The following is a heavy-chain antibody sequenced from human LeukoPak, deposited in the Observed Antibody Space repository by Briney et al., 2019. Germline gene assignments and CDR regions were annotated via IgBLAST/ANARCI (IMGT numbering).Heavy chain of an antibody. CDR2: LSDSAVSS. CDR1: GFTFSTFA. Sequence: GGSLRLSCAVSGFTFSTFAMNWVRQAPGKGLEWVSSLSDSAVSSYYADSVKGRFTISRDNSKHTLYLQMNSLRAEDTATYYCAKAPECSGFPSYFDSWGQGTLVAVSS. D-gene: IGHD2-15*01. J-gene: IGHJ4*02. V-gene: IGHV3-23*01. CDR3: AKAPECSGFPSYFDS.